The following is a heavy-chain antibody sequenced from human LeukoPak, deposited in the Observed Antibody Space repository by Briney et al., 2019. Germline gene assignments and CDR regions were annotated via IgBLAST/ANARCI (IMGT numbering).Heavy chain of an antibody. V-gene: IGHV1-2*02. Sequence: ASVKVSCKASGYTFTGYFMHWVRQAPGQGLEWMGWINPNSGGTNYAQKFQGRVTMTRDTSISTAYMELSRLRSDDAAVYYCAREEDGRSFDYWGQGTLVTVSS. CDR3: AREEDGRSFDY. CDR2: INPNSGGT. CDR1: GYTFTGYF. J-gene: IGHJ4*02. D-gene: IGHD5-24*01.